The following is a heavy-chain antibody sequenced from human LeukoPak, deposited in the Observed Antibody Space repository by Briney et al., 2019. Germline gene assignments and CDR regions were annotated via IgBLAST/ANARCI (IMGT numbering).Heavy chain of an antibody. CDR3: ARLDSLHWYFDL. V-gene: IGHV4-39*01. CDR1: GGSISSSTYY. D-gene: IGHD3-22*01. CDR2: IYYSGST. Sequence: SETLSLTCTVSGGSISSSTYYWGWIRQPPGKGLEWIGSIYYSGSTYYNPSLKSRVTISVDTSKNQFSLKLTSATAADTAVFYCARLDSLHWYFDLWGRGTLVTVSS. J-gene: IGHJ2*01.